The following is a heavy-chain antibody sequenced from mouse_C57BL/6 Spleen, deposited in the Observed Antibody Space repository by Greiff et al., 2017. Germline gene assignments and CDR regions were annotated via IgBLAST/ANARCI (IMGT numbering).Heavy chain of an antibody. J-gene: IGHJ3*01. CDR2: IYPGDGDT. Sequence: QVQLQQSGPELVKPGASVKISCKASGYAFSSSWMNWVKQSPGKGLEWIGRIYPGDGDTNSHGKFKGQATLTADKSSSTVYMQLSRLTSEDSAVYFWGRGDYGNPRLAYWGQGTLVTVSA. V-gene: IGHV1-82*01. D-gene: IGHD2-1*01. CDR3: GRGDYGNPRLAY. CDR1: GYAFSSSW.